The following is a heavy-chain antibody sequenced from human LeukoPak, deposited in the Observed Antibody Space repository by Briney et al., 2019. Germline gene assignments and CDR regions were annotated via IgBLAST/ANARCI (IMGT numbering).Heavy chain of an antibody. D-gene: IGHD4-23*01. V-gene: IGHV3-21*01. CDR1: GFTFSSYS. CDR2: ISSSSSYI. CDR3: ARDQLGTTVVTPIDY. J-gene: IGHJ4*02. Sequence: GGSLRLSCAASGFTFSSYSMNWVRQAPGKGLEWVSSISSSSSYIYYADSVKGRFTISRDNAKNLLYLQMNSLRAEDTAVYYCARDQLGTTVVTPIDYWGQGTLVTVSS.